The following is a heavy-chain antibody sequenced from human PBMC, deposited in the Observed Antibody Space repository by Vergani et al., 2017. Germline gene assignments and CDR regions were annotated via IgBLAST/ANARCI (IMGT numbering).Heavy chain of an antibody. CDR2: IWYDGSKE. V-gene: IGHV3-33*01. CDR1: GFTLSSHA. J-gene: IGHJ6*03. CDR3: ARSGYCAHGVCFMTYCYYMDV. Sequence: VLLVESGGGLVQPGRSLRLSCAGSGFTLSSHAMHWVRQAPGKGLEWVAFIWYDGSKEYYADSVKGRFTISRDNSKNTLYLQMNNLRAADTAVYYCARSGYCAHGVCFMTYCYYMDVWGKGTAVTVSS. D-gene: IGHD2-8*01.